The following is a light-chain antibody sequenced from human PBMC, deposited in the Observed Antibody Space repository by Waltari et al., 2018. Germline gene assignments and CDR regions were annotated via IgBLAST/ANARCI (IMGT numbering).Light chain of an antibody. CDR1: KIERYS. CDR2: YDT. V-gene: IGLV3-21*04. J-gene: IGLJ2*01. Sequence: YVLTQSPSQSLAPGKTAIITCGGEKIERYSVHWYQQKPGQAHLLVIKYDTSRPSGNPERFSGSNSGNTATLTISSVEDGDEADYYCQVWDTSSDQVVFGGGTRLSVV. CDR3: QVWDTSSDQVV.